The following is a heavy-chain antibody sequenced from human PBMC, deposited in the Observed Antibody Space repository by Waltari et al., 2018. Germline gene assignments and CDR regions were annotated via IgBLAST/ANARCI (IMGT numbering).Heavy chain of an antibody. Sequence: EVQLVESGGGLVKPGGSLRLSCAASGFTFSSYSLNWVRQAPGKGLEWVSSISSSSSYIYYADSVKGRFTISRDNAKNSLYLQMNSLRAEDTAVYYCARENSYGQYYFDYWGQGTLVTVSS. J-gene: IGHJ4*02. CDR1: GFTFSSYS. CDR3: ARENSYGQYYFDY. CDR2: ISSSSSYI. V-gene: IGHV3-21*03. D-gene: IGHD5-18*01.